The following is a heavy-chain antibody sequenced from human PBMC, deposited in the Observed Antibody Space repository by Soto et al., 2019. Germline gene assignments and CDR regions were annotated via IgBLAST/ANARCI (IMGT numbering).Heavy chain of an antibody. CDR3: ARGIATGQLDP. Sequence: QVQLVQSGAEVKKPGASVKLSCKASGYTFTRYTMNWVRQAPGQRLEWMGWINPDNGNTKSSQKFQDRVIITRDTSASTAYRDLSSLRAEDTAVYYCARGIATGQLDPWGQGTLVTVSS. J-gene: IGHJ5*02. D-gene: IGHD2-15*01. CDR2: INPDNGNT. V-gene: IGHV1-3*01. CDR1: GYTFTRYT.